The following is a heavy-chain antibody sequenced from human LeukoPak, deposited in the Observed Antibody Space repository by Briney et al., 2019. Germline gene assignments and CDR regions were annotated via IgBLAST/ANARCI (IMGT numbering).Heavy chain of an antibody. V-gene: IGHV3-30*18. Sequence: PGGSLRLSCAASGFTFSSYGMHWVRQAPGKGLEWVAVISYDGSNKYYADSVKGRFTISRDNSKDTLYLQMNSLRAEDTAVYYCAKDQQQQLVLPDYYYYGMDVWGQGTTVTVSS. CDR3: AKDQQQQLVLPDYYYYGMDV. CDR1: GFTFSSYG. CDR2: ISYDGSNK. J-gene: IGHJ6*02. D-gene: IGHD6-13*01.